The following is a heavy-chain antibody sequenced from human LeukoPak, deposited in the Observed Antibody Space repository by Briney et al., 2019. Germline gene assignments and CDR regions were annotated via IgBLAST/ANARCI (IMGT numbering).Heavy chain of an antibody. D-gene: IGHD3-9*01. Sequence: ASVKVSCKASGYTFTSYGISWVRQAPGQGLEWMGWISAYNGNTNYAQKLQGRVTMTTDTSTSTAYMELRSLRSDDTAVYYCARDLPYYDILAGYWNYYYGMDVWGQGTTVTVSS. CDR1: GYTFTSYG. CDR2: ISAYNGNT. V-gene: IGHV1-18*01. CDR3: ARDLPYYDILAGYWNYYYGMDV. J-gene: IGHJ6*02.